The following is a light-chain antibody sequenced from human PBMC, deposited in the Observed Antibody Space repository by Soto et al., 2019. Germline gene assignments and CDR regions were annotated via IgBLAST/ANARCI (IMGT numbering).Light chain of an antibody. CDR1: QGINNY. CDR2: DAS. CDR3: QKYNSAPWT. Sequence: DIQMTQSPASLSASVGDRVIITCRASQGINNYLVWYQQKPGKVPKVLIYDASTWQSGVPSRFSGSGSGTDFTLTISSLQPEDVATYYCQKYNSAPWTFGQGTKVEIK. J-gene: IGKJ1*01. V-gene: IGKV1-27*01.